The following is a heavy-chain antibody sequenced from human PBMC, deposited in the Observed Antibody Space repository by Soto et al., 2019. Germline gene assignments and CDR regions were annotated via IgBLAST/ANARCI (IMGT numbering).Heavy chain of an antibody. CDR2: SHSSGST. V-gene: IGHV4-4*07. D-gene: IGHD6-13*01. J-gene: IGHJ5*02. CDR3: ARDQGVAAAGITWFDP. CDR1: GASMNSYH. Sequence: QVQLQASGPGLVKPSETLSLTCTVSGASMNSYHWSWIRQPAGKGLEWIVHSHSSGSTNYNPSLKSRVTMSVDTSKNQFSLRLMSLTAADTAVYYCARDQGVAAAGITWFDPWGQVSLVTVSS.